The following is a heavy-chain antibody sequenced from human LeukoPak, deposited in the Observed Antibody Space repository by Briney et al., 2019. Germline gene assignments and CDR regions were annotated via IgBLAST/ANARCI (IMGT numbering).Heavy chain of an antibody. CDR1: GGSISSGGYY. CDR2: IYYSRST. D-gene: IGHD5-24*01. CDR3: ARDRDGYNLFDY. J-gene: IGHJ4*02. Sequence: PSQTLSLTCTVSGGSISSGGYYRSWIRQHPGKGLEWIGYIYYSRSTYYNPSLKSRVTISVYTSKNQFSLKLSSVTAADTAVYYCARDRDGYNLFDYWGPGTLVTVSS. V-gene: IGHV4-31*03.